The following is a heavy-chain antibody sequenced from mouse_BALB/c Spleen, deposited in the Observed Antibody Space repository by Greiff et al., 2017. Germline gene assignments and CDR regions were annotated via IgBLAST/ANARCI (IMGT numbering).Heavy chain of an antibody. Sequence: QVQLKQSGAELAKPGASVKISCKASGYTFTSYWMHWVKQRPGQGLEWIGYINPSTGYTEYNQKFKDKATLTADKSSSTAYMQLSSLTSEDSAVYYCARGGDGYFYFDYWGQGTTLTVSS. J-gene: IGHJ2*01. V-gene: IGHV1-7*01. CDR2: INPSTGYT. CDR3: ARGGDGYFYFDY. CDR1: GYTFTSYW. D-gene: IGHD2-3*01.